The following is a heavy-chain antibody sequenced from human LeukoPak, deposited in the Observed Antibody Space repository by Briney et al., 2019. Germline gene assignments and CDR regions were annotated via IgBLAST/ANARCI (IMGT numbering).Heavy chain of an antibody. CDR3: ARVVSPAAGYYYYGMDV. CDR1: GGTFSSYA. V-gene: IGHV1-69*04. J-gene: IGHJ6*02. Sequence: SVKVSCKASGGTFSSYAISWVRQAPGQGLEWMGRIIPTLGIANYAQKFQGRVTITADKSTSIAYMELSSLRSEDTAVYYCARVVSPAAGYYYYGMDVWGQGTTVTVSS. CDR2: IIPTLGIA. D-gene: IGHD6-13*01.